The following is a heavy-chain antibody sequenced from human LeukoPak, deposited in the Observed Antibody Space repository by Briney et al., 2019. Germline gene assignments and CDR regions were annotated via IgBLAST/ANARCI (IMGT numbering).Heavy chain of an antibody. J-gene: IGHJ4*02. V-gene: IGHV5-51*01. CDR3: ARQGPIQLDS. D-gene: IGHD5-18*01. Sequence: GESLKISCKGSGYSFTSNWVGWVRQMPGKGLEWMGIIHPGDSDTRYSPSFQGQVTISADKSVSTAYLQWSSLKASDTAMYYCARQGPIQLDSWGQGTLSPSPQ. CDR1: GYSFTSNW. CDR2: IHPGDSDT.